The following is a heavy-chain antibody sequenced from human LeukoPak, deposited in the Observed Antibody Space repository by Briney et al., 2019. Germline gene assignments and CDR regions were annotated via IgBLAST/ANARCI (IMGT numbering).Heavy chain of an antibody. J-gene: IGHJ5*02. CDR2: IYYSGST. CDR3: ARDQLYYYGFNWFDP. Sequence: PSETLSLTCTVSGGSISSSSYYWGWIRQPPGKGLEWIGSIYYSGSTYYNPSLKSRVTISVDTSKNQFSLKLSSVTAADTAVYYCARDQLYYYGFNWFDPWGQGTLVTVSS. D-gene: IGHD3-10*01. V-gene: IGHV4-39*07. CDR1: GGSISSSSYY.